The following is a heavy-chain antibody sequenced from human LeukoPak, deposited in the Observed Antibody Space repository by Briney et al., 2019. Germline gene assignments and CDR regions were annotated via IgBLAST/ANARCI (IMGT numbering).Heavy chain of an antibody. CDR1: GASIDRSTYY. D-gene: IGHD2-2*01. CDR2: VYYSGST. CDR3: ASRGYCSSTSCYGGEGGFDP. Sequence: TSETLSLTCSVSGASIDRSTYYWGWIRQPPGKGLEWIGSVYYSGSTYYNPSLKSRVTISVDTSKNQFSLKLSSVTAADTAFYYCASRGYCSSTSCYGGEGGFDPWGQGTLVTVSS. V-gene: IGHV4-39*01. J-gene: IGHJ5*02.